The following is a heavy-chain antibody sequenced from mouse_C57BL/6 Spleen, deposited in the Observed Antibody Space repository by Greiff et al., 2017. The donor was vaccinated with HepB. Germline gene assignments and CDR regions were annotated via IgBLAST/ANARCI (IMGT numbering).Heavy chain of an antibody. CDR2: IHPNSGST. J-gene: IGHJ4*01. CDR1: GYTFTSYW. CDR3: AIRTTTLYYYAMDY. V-gene: IGHV1-64*01. D-gene: IGHD5-5*01. Sequence: QVQLQQPGAELVKPGASVKLSCKASGYTFTSYWMHWVKQRPGQGLEWIGMIHPNSGSTNYNEKFKSKATLTVGKSSSTAYMQLSRLTSEDSAVYYWAIRTTTLYYYAMDYWGQGTSVTVSS.